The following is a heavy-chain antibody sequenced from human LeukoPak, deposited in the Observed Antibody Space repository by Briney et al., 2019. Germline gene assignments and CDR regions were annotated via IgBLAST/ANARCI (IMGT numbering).Heavy chain of an antibody. Sequence: GGSLRLSCAASGFTFSSYSMNWVRQAPGKGLEWVSSISSSSSYIYYADSVKGRFTISRDNAKNSLYLQMNSPRAEDTAVYYCARRSGWHDAFDIWGQGTMVTVSS. J-gene: IGHJ3*02. CDR3: ARRSGWHDAFDI. D-gene: IGHD5-24*01. CDR2: ISSSSSYI. CDR1: GFTFSSYS. V-gene: IGHV3-21*01.